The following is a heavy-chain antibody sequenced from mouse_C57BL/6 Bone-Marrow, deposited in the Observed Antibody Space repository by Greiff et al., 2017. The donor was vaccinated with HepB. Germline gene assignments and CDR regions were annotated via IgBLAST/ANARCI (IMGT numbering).Heavy chain of an antibody. D-gene: IGHD2-2*01. Sequence: QVQLQQSGAELVRPGTSVKVSCKASGYAFTNYLIEWVKQRPGQGLEWIGVINPGSGGTYYNEKFKGKATLTRDKAYSTAYMQLSSLTSEDSAVYCCARWFYWYFDVWGTGTTVTVSS. V-gene: IGHV1-54*01. J-gene: IGHJ1*03. CDR2: INPGSGGT. CDR3: ARWFYWYFDV. CDR1: GYAFTNYL.